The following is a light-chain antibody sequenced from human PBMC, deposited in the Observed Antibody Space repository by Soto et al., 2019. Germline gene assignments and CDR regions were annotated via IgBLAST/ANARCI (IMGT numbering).Light chain of an antibody. Sequence: QSALTQPASVSGSPGQSITISCTATSSDVGSFNYVSWYQHHPGKAPKLMIYEVTSRPSGVSNRFSGSKSGNTASLTISGLQAEDEADYYCVSCATSTTLYVFGSGTKGT. J-gene: IGLJ1*01. CDR2: EVT. CDR3: VSCATSTTLYV. V-gene: IGLV2-14*01. CDR1: SSDVGSFNY.